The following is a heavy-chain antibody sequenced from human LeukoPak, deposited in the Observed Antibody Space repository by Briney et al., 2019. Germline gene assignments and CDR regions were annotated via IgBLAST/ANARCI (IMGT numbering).Heavy chain of an antibody. CDR1: GFTVSSNY. D-gene: IGHD2-2*01. V-gene: IGHV3-53*01. Sequence: PGGSLRLSCAASGFTVSSNYMSWVRQVPGKGLEWVSVIYSGGSTYYADSVKGRFTISRDNSKNTLYLQMNSLRAEDTAVYYCARAAGGHCGSTSCLEDYYYYGMDVWGQGTTVTVSS. CDR2: IYSGGST. J-gene: IGHJ6*02. CDR3: ARAAGGHCGSTSCLEDYYYYGMDV.